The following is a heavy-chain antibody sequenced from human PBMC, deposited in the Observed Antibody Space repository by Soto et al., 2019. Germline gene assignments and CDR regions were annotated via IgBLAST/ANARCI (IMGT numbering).Heavy chain of an antibody. V-gene: IGHV3-66*01. D-gene: IGHD2-15*01. Sequence: EVQMVEPGGGLVQPGGSLRLSCAASGFTVSSNYMSWVRQAPGKGLEWVSVIYSGGSTYYADSVKGRFTISRDNSKNTLYLQMNSLRAEDTAVYYCARARDIADAFDIWGQGTMVTVSS. CDR3: ARARDIADAFDI. CDR1: GFTVSSNY. J-gene: IGHJ3*02. CDR2: IYSGGST.